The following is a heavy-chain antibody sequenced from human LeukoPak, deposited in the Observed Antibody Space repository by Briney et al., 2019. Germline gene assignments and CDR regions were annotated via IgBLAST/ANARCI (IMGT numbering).Heavy chain of an antibody. CDR1: GGTFSSYA. CDR2: IIPIFGTA. Sequence: ASVKVSCKASGGTFSSYAISWVRQAPGQGLEWMGGIIPIFGTANYAQKFQGRVTITADKSTSTAYMELSSLRSEDTAVYYCASPRNIDYYDSSGYYSYWGQGTLVTVSS. D-gene: IGHD3-22*01. V-gene: IGHV1-69*06. CDR3: ASPRNIDYYDSSGYYSY. J-gene: IGHJ4*02.